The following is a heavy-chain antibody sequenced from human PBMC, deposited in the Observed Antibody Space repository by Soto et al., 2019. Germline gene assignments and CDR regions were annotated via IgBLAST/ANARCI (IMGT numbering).Heavy chain of an antibody. Sequence: SVKVSCKVSGYPFTGYGISWVRQAPGQGLEWMGWISGYNGNTNYAQKFQGRVTMTTGTSTSTAYMELMSLRSDDTAVYYWARDQGVLVHRPFYPWGERTQVTVSS. D-gene: IGHD3-3*01. CDR1: GYPFTGYG. CDR2: ISGYNGNT. CDR3: ARDQGVLVHRPFYP. J-gene: IGHJ5*02. V-gene: IGHV1-18*01.